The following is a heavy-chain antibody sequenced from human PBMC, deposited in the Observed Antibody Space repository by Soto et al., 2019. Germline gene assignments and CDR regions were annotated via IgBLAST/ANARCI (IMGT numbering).Heavy chain of an antibody. CDR3: ARGGVYYYGSGRESPNENYGMDV. CDR1: GGSISSGGYY. CDR2: IYYSGST. Sequence: PSETLSLTCTVSGGSISSGGYYWSWIRQHPGKGLEWIGYIYYSGSTYYNPSLKSRVTISVDTSKNQFSLKLSPVTAADTAVYYCARGGVYYYGSGRESPNENYGMDVWGQGTTVTVSS. J-gene: IGHJ6*02. V-gene: IGHV4-31*03. D-gene: IGHD3-10*01.